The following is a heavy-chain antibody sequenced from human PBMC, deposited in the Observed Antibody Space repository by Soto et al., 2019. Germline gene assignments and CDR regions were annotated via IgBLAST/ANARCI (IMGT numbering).Heavy chain of an antibody. CDR3: ARDQSSGWYGKDSGMDV. D-gene: IGHD6-19*01. CDR2: ISAYNANT. V-gene: IGHV1-18*01. J-gene: IGHJ6*02. CDR1: GYTFTNYG. Sequence: ASVKVSCKASGYTFTNYGISWVRQAPGQGLERMGWISAYNANTYYAQTFQGRVTMTIETSTSTTYLELRSLKSNDTAVYYCARDQSSGWYGKDSGMDVWGQGTTVTVSS.